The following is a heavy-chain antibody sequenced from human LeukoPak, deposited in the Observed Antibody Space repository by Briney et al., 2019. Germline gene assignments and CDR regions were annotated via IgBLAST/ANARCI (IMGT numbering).Heavy chain of an antibody. CDR1: GFTLSSYS. CDR3: GRVGGRSKAAKGDAFDI. D-gene: IGHD6-6*01. J-gene: IGHJ3*02. V-gene: IGHV3-21*01. Sequence: GGSLRLSCAASGFTLSSYSMNWVRQAPGKGLEWVSSISSGSTYMYYADSVKGRFTISRDNAQNSMYLQMNSLRAEDTAVYYCGRVGGRSKAAKGDAFDIWGQGTMVVVSS. CDR2: ISSGSTYM.